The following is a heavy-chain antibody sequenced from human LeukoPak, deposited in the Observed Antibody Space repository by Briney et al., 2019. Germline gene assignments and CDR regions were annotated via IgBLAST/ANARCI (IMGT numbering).Heavy chain of an antibody. CDR3: ARDDDYGDYYGMDV. CDR2: ISSSSSYI. J-gene: IGHJ6*02. D-gene: IGHD4-17*01. V-gene: IGHV3-21*01. CDR1: GFTFGSYS. Sequence: GGSLRLSCAASGFTFGSYSMNWVRQAPGKGLEWVSSISSSSSYIHYADSMKGRFTISRDNAKNSLYLQMNSLRAEDTAVYYCARDDDYGDYYGMDVWGQGTTVTVSS.